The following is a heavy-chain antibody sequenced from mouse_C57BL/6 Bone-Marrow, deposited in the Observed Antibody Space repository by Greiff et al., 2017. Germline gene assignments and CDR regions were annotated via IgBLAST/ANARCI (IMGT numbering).Heavy chain of an antibody. D-gene: IGHD3-3*01. CDR1: GYTFTSYW. CDR2: IDPSASYT. V-gene: IGHV1-69*01. CDR3: ARSRCCEYAMDD. J-gene: IGHJ4*01. Sequence: QVQLQQPGAELVMPGASVTLSCKASGYTFTSYWMHWVQQPPGHGLEWIGEIDPSASYTTYNQKFKGKATLTVSKSASTAYMQLSSLTSEDAAVYYCARSRCCEYAMDDWGQGTAVTVSS.